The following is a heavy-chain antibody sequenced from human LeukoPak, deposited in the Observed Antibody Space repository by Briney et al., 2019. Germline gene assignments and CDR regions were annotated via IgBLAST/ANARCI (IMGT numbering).Heavy chain of an antibody. V-gene: IGHV3-48*03. CDR3: ARRVIAVGLDY. Sequence: GGSLRLSCAASGFTFSSYVMHWVRQAPGKVLEWVSYISRSGSSIDYADSVKGRFTISRDNAKNSLYLQMNSLRAEDTAVYYCARRVIAVGLDYWGQGTLVTVSS. D-gene: IGHD6-19*01. CDR1: GFTFSSYV. CDR2: ISRSGSSI. J-gene: IGHJ4*02.